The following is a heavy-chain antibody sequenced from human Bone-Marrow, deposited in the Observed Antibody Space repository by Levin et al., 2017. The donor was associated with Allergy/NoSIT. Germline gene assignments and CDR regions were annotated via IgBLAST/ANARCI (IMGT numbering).Heavy chain of an antibody. V-gene: IGHV3-7*01. J-gene: IGHJ4*02. CDR1: GFNFNSYW. CDR3: ARSRGYLDY. CDR2: IKQDGSEK. Sequence: GESLKISCAASGFNFNSYWMTWVRQAPGKGLEWVANIKQDGSEKYYVDSLKGRFTISRDNAENSLYLQMDSLGADDTAVYYCARSRGYLDYWGQGTLVTVSS. D-gene: IGHD6-25*01.